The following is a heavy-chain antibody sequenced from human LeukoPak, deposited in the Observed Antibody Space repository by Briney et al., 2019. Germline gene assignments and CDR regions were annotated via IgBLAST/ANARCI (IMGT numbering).Heavy chain of an antibody. D-gene: IGHD7-27*01. CDR1: GYSFTDHY. CDR2: IHPKTGVT. CDR3: ARDHNWGPDY. V-gene: IGHV1-2*02. Sequence: GASVKVSCKASGYSFTDHYLQGRRQAPGQGLEWMAWIHPKTGVTNYAERFQGRLSLTRDTSISTLYMELNSLTSDDTAVYYCARDHNWGPDYWGQGTLVSVSS. J-gene: IGHJ4*02.